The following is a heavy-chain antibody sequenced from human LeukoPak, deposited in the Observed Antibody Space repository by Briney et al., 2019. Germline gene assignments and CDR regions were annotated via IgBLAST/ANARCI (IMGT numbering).Heavy chain of an antibody. V-gene: IGHV3-74*01. CDR3: ARDLNYNLDF. CDR1: GFTFSHSY. D-gene: IGHD1-1*01. J-gene: IGHJ4*02. Sequence: HPGGSLRLSCAASGFTFSHSYMHWVRQAPGKGLVWVSRIDNDGGTSYADSVKGRFTISRDNAKNTLYLQMNSLRAEDTALYYCARDLNYNLDFWGQGTLVTVSS. CDR2: IDNDGGT.